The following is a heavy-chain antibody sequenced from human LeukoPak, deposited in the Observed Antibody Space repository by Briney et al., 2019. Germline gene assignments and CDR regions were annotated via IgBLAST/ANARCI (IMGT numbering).Heavy chain of an antibody. CDR3: AKDVYSSSWYVVGYMDV. J-gene: IGHJ6*03. CDR2: ISGSGGST. D-gene: IGHD6-13*01. V-gene: IGHV3-23*01. Sequence: GGSLRLSCAASGFTFSSYAMSWVRQAPGKGLEWVSAISGSGGSTYYADSVKGRFTISRDNSKNTLYLQMNSLRAEDTAVYYCAKDVYSSSWYVVGYMDVWGKGTTVTVSS. CDR1: GFTFSSYA.